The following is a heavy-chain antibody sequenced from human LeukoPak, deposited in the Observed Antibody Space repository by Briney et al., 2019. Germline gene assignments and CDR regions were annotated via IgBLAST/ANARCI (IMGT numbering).Heavy chain of an antibody. CDR1: GGTFSSYA. Sequence: SVKVSCKASGGTFSSYAISWVRQTPGQGLEWMGRIIPILGIANYAQKFQGRVTITADKSTSTAYMELSSLRSEDTAVYYCAREWGPGIAVAGEFDYWGQGTLVTVSS. V-gene: IGHV1-69*04. J-gene: IGHJ4*02. CDR3: AREWGPGIAVAGEFDY. D-gene: IGHD6-19*01. CDR2: IIPILGIA.